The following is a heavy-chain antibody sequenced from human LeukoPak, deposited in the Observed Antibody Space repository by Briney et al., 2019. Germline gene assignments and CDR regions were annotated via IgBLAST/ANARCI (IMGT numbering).Heavy chain of an antibody. CDR1: GFTFSSYG. J-gene: IGHJ4*02. V-gene: IGHV3-30*02. CDR2: IRYDGSNK. CDR3: ANGPRHCSSTSCYGGY. Sequence: GGSLRLSCAASGFTFSSYGMHWVRQAPGKGLEWVSFIRYDGSNKYYAASVKGRFTISRDNSKNTLYLQMNSLRAEDTAVYYCANGPRHCSSTSCYGGYWGQGTLVTVSS. D-gene: IGHD2-2*01.